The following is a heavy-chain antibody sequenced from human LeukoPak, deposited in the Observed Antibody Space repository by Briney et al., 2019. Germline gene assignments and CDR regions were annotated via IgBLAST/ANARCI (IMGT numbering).Heavy chain of an antibody. V-gene: IGHV1-58*02. CDR1: GFTFTSSA. J-gene: IGHJ4*02. CDR2: IVVGSGNT. D-gene: IGHD3-22*01. CDR3: TYHSSGYYLARPIDY. Sequence: SVKVSCKASGFTFTSSAMQWVRQARGQRLEWIGWIVVGSGNTNYAQKFQERVTITRDMSTSTAYMELSSLRSEDTAVYYCTYHSSGYYLARPIDYWGQGTLVTVS.